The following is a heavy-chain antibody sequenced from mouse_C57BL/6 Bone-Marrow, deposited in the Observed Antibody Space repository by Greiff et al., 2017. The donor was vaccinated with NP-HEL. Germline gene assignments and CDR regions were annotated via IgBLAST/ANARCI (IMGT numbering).Heavy chain of an antibody. CDR1: GFTFTDYY. CDR2: IRNKANGYTT. Sequence: EVQRVESGGGLVQPGGSLSLSCAASGFTFTDYYMSWVRQPPGKALEWLGFIRNKANGYTTEYSASVKGRFTIYRDNSQSILYLQMNPLGAEDISTYYCARYKHYYGSSPYWYFDVWGTGTTVTVSS. J-gene: IGHJ1*03. V-gene: IGHV7-3*01. D-gene: IGHD1-1*01. CDR3: ARYKHYYGSSPYWYFDV.